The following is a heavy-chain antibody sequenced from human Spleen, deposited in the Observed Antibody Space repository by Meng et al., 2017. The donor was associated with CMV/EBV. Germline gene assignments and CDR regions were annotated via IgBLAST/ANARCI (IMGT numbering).Heavy chain of an antibody. CDR1: GFTFSDYY. D-gene: IGHD6-13*01. CDR3: AGGYSSSWYANWFDP. J-gene: IGHJ5*02. V-gene: IGHV3-11*04. CDR2: ISSSGSTI. Sequence: GGSLRLSCAASGFTFSDYYMSWIRQAPGKGLEWVSYISSSGSTIYYADSVKGRFTISRDNAKNSLYLQMNSLRAEDTAVYYCAGGYSSSWYANWFDPWGQGTLVTVSS.